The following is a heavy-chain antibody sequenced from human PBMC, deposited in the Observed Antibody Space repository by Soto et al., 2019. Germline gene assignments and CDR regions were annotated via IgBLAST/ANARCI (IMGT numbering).Heavy chain of an antibody. Sequence: PGGSLRLCSAASGLTFPNYTVHWVRQAPGKGLEWVALISYDEIDKYYADAVKGRFTISRDNSKNTLYLQMDSLRAEDTAVYYCAGRSGSSDYWGRGTLVTVSS. CDR1: GLTFPNYT. D-gene: IGHD3-10*01. CDR3: AGRSGSSDY. J-gene: IGHJ4*02. CDR2: ISYDEIDK. V-gene: IGHV3-30*04.